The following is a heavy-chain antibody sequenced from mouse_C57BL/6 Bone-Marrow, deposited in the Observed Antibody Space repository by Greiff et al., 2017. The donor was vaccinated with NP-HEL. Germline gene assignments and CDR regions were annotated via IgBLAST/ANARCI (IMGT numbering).Heavy chain of an antibody. J-gene: IGHJ2*01. D-gene: IGHD2-2*01. V-gene: IGHV1-18*01. CDR2: INPNNGGT. Sequence: DVKLQESGPELVKPGASVKIPCKASGYTFTDYNMDWVKQSHGKSLEWIGDINPNNGGTIYNQKFKGKATLTVDKSSSTAYMELRSLTSEDTAVYYCARSSTMVTKYYFDYWGQGTTLTVSS. CDR3: ARSSTMVTKYYFDY. CDR1: GYTFTDYN.